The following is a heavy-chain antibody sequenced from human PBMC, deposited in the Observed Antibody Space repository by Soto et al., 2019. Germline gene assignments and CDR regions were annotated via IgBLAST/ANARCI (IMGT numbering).Heavy chain of an antibody. D-gene: IGHD6-6*01. Sequence: QVQLLQSGPEVKKPGASVKVSCKASGYTFTNYGITWVRQAPGQGLEWMGGIGAYNGDTHYTEKLQGRVTMTTDTSPSTAYMELRGLQSDDTAVYYCARVRHLVGYFYYSMDVWGKGTTVTVSS. J-gene: IGHJ6*03. V-gene: IGHV1-18*01. CDR2: IGAYNGDT. CDR1: GYTFTNYG. CDR3: ARVRHLVGYFYYSMDV.